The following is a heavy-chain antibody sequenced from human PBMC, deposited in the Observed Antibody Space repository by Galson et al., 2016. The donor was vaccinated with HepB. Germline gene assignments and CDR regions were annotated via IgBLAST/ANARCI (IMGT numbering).Heavy chain of an antibody. D-gene: IGHD1-1*01. CDR1: GYTFTSYD. Sequence: SCKASGYTFTSYDINWVRQATGQGLEWMGWINPNSGNTGYAQKFQGRVTMTRNTSITPAYMELSSLRSEDTAVYYCSRGHWNLQPGDYWGQGTLVTVSS. J-gene: IGHJ4*02. V-gene: IGHV1-8*01. CDR2: INPNSGNT. CDR3: SRGHWNLQPGDY.